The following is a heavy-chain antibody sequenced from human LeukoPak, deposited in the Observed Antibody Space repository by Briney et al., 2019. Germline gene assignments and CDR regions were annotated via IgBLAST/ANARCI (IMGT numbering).Heavy chain of an antibody. D-gene: IGHD2-21*01. Sequence: GASVKVSCKALEYTFTGYFINWVRQAPGKGLEWMGWINPNSGGTNYAQKFQGRVTMTRDTSISTAYMELSRLRSDDTAVYYCARVEAVDWFDPWGQGTLVTVSS. V-gene: IGHV1-2*02. J-gene: IGHJ5*02. CDR2: INPNSGGT. CDR1: EYTFTGYF. CDR3: ARVEAVDWFDP.